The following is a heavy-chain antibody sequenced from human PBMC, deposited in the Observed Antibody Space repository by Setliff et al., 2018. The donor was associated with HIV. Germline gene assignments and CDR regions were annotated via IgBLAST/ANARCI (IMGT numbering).Heavy chain of an antibody. Sequence: SETLSLTCAVYGGSFSGYYWSWIRQPPGKGLEWIGEINHSGSTNYNPSLKSRVTISVDTSKNQFSLKLSSVTAADTAVYYCASGGSRITIFGVVIPPDYWGQGTLVTVSS. J-gene: IGHJ4*02. CDR2: INHSGST. CDR1: GGSFSGYY. V-gene: IGHV4-34*01. CDR3: ASGGSRITIFGVVIPPDY. D-gene: IGHD3-3*01.